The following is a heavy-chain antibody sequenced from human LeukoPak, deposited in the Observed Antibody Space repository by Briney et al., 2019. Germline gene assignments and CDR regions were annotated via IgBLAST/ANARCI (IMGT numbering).Heavy chain of an antibody. CDR1: GLTFISYS. V-gene: IGHV3-21*01. CDR3: ARVSVYSSGKAFDY. D-gene: IGHD6-19*01. Sequence: GGSLRLSCAASGLTFISYSMNWVRQAPGKGLEWVSSISSSSSYIYYADSVKGRFTISRDNAENSLYLQMNSLRAEDTAVYYCARVSVYSSGKAFDYWGQGALVTVSS. J-gene: IGHJ4*02. CDR2: ISSSSSYI.